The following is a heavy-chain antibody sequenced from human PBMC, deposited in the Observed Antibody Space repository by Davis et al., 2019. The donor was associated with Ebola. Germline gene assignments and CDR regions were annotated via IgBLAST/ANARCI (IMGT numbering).Heavy chain of an antibody. V-gene: IGHV3-23*01. CDR3: AKVGGDPRYYDASLPLEAFDI. J-gene: IGHJ3*02. Sequence: GESLKISCAASGFTFSVFALTWVRQAPGKGLEWVSAISGRDDSTYFADSVKGRFTISRDNSKKTVYLQMNSLRADDTAVYYCAKVGGDPRYYDASLPLEAFDIWGQGTKVTVSS. CDR1: GFTFSVFA. D-gene: IGHD3-22*01. CDR2: ISGRDDST.